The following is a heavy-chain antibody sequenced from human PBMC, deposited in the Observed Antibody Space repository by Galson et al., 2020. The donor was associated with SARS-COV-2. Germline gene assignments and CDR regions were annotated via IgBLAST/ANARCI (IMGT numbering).Heavy chain of an antibody. Sequence: ETSETLSLTCTVSGGSISSYYWSWIRQPPGKGLEWIGYIYYSGSTNYNPSLKSRVTISIDTSKNQFSLRLSSVTAADTAVYYCASFRFYFRLYYGLDVWGQGTTVTVSS. V-gene: IGHV4-59*01. CDR3: ASFRFYFRLYYGLDV. CDR1: GGSISSYY. J-gene: IGHJ6*02. CDR2: IYYSGST. D-gene: IGHD1-26*01.